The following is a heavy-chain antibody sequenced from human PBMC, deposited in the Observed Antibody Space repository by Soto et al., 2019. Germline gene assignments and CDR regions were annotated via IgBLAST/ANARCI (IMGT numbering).Heavy chain of an antibody. V-gene: IGHV3-23*01. D-gene: IGHD6-13*01. J-gene: IGHJ4*02. CDR3: AKDQRGFSSTARIDY. Sequence: EVQLLESGGGLVQPGGSLRLSCAASGFTFSSYAMSWVRQAPGKGLEWVSSISGSGGSTYYADSVKGRFTISRDNSKNTLDLQMNSLRVEDTAVYYCAKDQRGFSSTARIDYWGQGTLVTVSS. CDR1: GFTFSSYA. CDR2: ISGSGGST.